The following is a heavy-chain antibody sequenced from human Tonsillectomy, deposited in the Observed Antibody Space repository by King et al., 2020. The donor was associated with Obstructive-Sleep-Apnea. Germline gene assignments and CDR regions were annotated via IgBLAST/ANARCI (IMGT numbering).Heavy chain of an antibody. Sequence: QLQESGPGLVKPSETPSLICTVSGGSIGGYCWSWIRQPPGKGLEWIGYFCYSGDTNYHPSLERRATISVDTSKSQISLKLNSVTAADTAIYYCTRDRHKGYDYWGQGTLVTVSS. CDR1: GGSIGGYC. V-gene: IGHV4-59*01. CDR3: TRDRHKGYDY. D-gene: IGHD3-22*01. J-gene: IGHJ4*02. CDR2: FCYSGDT.